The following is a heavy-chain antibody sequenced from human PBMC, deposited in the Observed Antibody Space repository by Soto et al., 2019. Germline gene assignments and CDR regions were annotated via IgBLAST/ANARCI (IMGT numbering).Heavy chain of an antibody. CDR1: DGSISSGGYY. D-gene: IGHD4-17*01. CDR2: IYYSGST. J-gene: IGHJ4*02. V-gene: IGHV4-31*03. Sequence: QVQLQESGPGLVKPSQTLSLTCTVSDGSISSGGYYWSWLRQHPGKGLEWIGYIYYSGSTYYNPSLKSRVTISVDTSKNQFSLKLSSVTAADTAVYYCARAPVRLTVTTPYYFDYWGQGTLVTVSS. CDR3: ARAPVRLTVTTPYYFDY.